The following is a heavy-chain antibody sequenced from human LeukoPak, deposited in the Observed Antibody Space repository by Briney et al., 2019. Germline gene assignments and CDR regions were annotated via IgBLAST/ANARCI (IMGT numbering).Heavy chain of an antibody. CDR1: GFTFSSYG. D-gene: IGHD1-26*01. V-gene: IGHV3-33*01. CDR3: ARRGSYSFYYYYGMDV. Sequence: GGSLRLPCAASGFTFSSYGMHWVRQAPGKGLEWVAVIWYDGSNKYYADSVKGRFTISRDNSKNTLYLQMNSLRAEDTAVYYCARRGSYSFYYYYGMDVWGQGTTVTVSS. CDR2: IWYDGSNK. J-gene: IGHJ6*02.